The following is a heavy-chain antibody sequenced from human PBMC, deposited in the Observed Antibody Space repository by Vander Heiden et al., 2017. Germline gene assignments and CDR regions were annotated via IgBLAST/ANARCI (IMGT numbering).Heavy chain of an antibody. V-gene: IGHV4-61*01. Sequence: QVQLQESGPGRVKPSETLSLTCSVSGGSVSRGSYYWSWIRQPPGKGLEWIGYIYYSGTTNYNPSLKSRATISADTSKNQVSLKLRSVTTADTAVYYCARDVRDYDFWSGDGIVFDVWGQGTMVTVSS. CDR1: GGSVSRGSYY. CDR3: ARDVRDYDFWSGDGIVFDV. D-gene: IGHD3-3*01. CDR2: IYYSGTT. J-gene: IGHJ3*01.